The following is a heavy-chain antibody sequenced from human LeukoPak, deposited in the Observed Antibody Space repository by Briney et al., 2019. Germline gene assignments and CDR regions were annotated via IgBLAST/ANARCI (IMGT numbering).Heavy chain of an antibody. CDR1: GGSFSSYY. V-gene: IGHV4-59*08. CDR2: IYYSGST. J-gene: IGHJ4*02. D-gene: IGHD2-2*01. CDR3: AKQSSSQYYFDY. Sequence: SETLSLTCAVYGGSFSSYYWSWIRQPPGKGLEWIGYIYYSGSTTYNPSLKSRITISVDTSKNRFSLKLSSVTAADTAVYYCAKQSSSQYYFDYWGQGTLVTVS.